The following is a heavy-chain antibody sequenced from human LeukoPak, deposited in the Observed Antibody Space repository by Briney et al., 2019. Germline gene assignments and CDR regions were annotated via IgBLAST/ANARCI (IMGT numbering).Heavy chain of an antibody. D-gene: IGHD3-22*01. J-gene: IGHJ4*02. CDR3: AGRNYYDSSGYYSPDY. Sequence: ASVKVSCKASGYTFTSYYMHWVRQAPGQGLEWMGIINPSGGSTSYAQKLQGRVTMTRDTSTSTVYMELSSLRSEDTAVYYCAGRNYYDSSGYYSPDYWGQGTLVTVSS. CDR1: GYTFTSYY. V-gene: IGHV1-46*01. CDR2: INPSGGST.